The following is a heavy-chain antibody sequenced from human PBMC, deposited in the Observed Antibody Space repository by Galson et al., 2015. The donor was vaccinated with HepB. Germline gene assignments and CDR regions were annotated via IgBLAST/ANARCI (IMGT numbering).Heavy chain of an antibody. Sequence: CAISGDSVSRTSASWHWIRQSPSRGLEWLGRTCYRTKWYDDYEVSVRSRISINPDTSKNQVSLHLNSVTPEDTAVYYCARGEHGNRVSLFDPWGQGILVTVSS. D-gene: IGHD1-14*01. V-gene: IGHV6-1*01. J-gene: IGHJ5*02. CDR1: GDSVSRTSAS. CDR2: TCYRTKWYD. CDR3: ARGEHGNRVSLFDP.